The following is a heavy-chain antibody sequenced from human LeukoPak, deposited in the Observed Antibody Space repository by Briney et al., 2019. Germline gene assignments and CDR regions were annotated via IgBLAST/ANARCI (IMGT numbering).Heavy chain of an antibody. CDR3: ARDGAGVRYFDWLRGGYYYYGMDV. J-gene: IGHJ6*04. CDR2: ISSSGSTI. D-gene: IGHD3-9*01. CDR1: GFTFSSYE. V-gene: IGHV3-48*03. Sequence: PGGSLRLSCAASGFTFSSYEMNWVRQASGKGLEWVSYISSSGSTIYYADSVKGRFTISRDNAKNSLYLQMNSLRTEDTAVYYCARDGAGVRYFDWLRGGYYYYGMDVWGKGTTVAVSS.